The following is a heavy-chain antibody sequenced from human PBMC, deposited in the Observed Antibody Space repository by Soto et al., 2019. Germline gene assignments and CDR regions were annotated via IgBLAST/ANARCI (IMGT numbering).Heavy chain of an antibody. CDR1: GGTFSTYT. J-gene: IGHJ5*02. CDR2: IIPIFGTA. D-gene: IGHD3-22*01. CDR3: ARSQDSSGYWNNCFDP. Sequence: QVQLVQSGAEGKKRGSSVKVSCKASGGTFSTYTITWVRQAAGQGLEWMGGIIPIFGTANYPQKFQGRVTITADESTSTAYMEMSSLRSEDTAVYYCARSQDSSGYWNNCFDPWGQGTLVTVSS. V-gene: IGHV1-69*01.